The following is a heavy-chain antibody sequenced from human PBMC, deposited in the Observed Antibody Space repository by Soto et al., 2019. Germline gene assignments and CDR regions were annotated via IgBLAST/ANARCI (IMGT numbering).Heavy chain of an antibody. V-gene: IGHV4-59*01. CDR3: ARDHTAWFTTSSGWLDT. J-gene: IGHJ5*02. CDR1: GGSIRNYY. D-gene: IGHD6-6*01. Sequence: PSETLSLTCTVSGGSIRNYYWSWIRQTPGRGLEWIAFIHYSGTTNYNPSLKSRVAISVDLSKNQLSLKMTSVTAADTAVYFCARDHTAWFTTSSGWLDTWGQGTQVTVYS. CDR2: IHYSGTT.